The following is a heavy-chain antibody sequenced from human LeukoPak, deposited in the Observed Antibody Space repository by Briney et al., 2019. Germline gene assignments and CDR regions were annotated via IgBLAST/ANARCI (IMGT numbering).Heavy chain of an antibody. V-gene: IGHV4-59*08. Sequence: SETLSLTCTVSGGTISSYYWSWIRQPPGKGLEWIGYIYYSGSTNYNPSLKSRVTISVDTSKNQCSLKLSSVTAADTAVYYCARLKKYYYDSSGYYSLDAFDIWGQGTMVTVSS. CDR3: ARLKKYYYDSSGYYSLDAFDI. D-gene: IGHD3-22*01. CDR1: GGTISSYY. CDR2: IYYSGST. J-gene: IGHJ3*02.